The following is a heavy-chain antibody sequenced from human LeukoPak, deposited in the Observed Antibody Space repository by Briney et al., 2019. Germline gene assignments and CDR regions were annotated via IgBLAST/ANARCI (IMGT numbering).Heavy chain of an antibody. Sequence: PSETLSLTCTVSGGSISSYYWSWIRQPPGKGLEWIGYIYYSGSTNYNPSLKSRVTISVDTSKNQFSLKLSSVTAADTAVYYCARVWGYYDSSGYYPYYFDYWGQGTLVTVSS. CDR2: IYYSGST. D-gene: IGHD3-22*01. V-gene: IGHV4-59*01. CDR1: GGSISSYY. J-gene: IGHJ4*02. CDR3: ARVWGYYDSSGYYPYYFDY.